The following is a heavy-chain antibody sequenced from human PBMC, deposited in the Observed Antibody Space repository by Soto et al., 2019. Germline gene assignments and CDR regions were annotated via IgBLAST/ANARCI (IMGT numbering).Heavy chain of an antibody. CDR1: GGSFSGYY. J-gene: IGHJ6*02. V-gene: IGHV4-34*01. D-gene: IGHD2-21*02. CDR2: LNHSGST. Sequence: SETLSLTCAVYGGSFSGYYWSWIRQPPGKGLEWIGELNHSGSTNYNPSRKSRVTISVDTSKNQFSLKLSAVTAADTAVYYCARKKAYCGGDCYSWRSYYDYRMDVWGQGPPVTVPS. CDR3: ARKKAYCGGDCYSWRSYYDYRMDV.